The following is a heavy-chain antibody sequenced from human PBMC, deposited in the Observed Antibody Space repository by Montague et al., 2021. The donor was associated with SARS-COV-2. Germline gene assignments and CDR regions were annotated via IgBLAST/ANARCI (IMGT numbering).Heavy chain of an antibody. V-gene: IGHV4-59*01. D-gene: IGHD4-23*01. Sequence: SETQSLTCTVSGGSITGYHWSWLRRSPGKGLEWIAYIYDGGAVNYNPSLGSRVTISTDTSKNQLSLKVNSVTAADTAVYYCVRDHPYGGPRGAYDIWGQGTVVTVSS. CDR3: VRDHPYGGPRGAYDI. CDR1: GGSITGYH. J-gene: IGHJ3*02. CDR2: IYDGGAV.